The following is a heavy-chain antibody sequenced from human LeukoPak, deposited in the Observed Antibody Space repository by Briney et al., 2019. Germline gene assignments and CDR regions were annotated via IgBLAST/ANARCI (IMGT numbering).Heavy chain of an antibody. CDR2: IIPIFGTA. CDR1: GGTFSSYA. D-gene: IGHD2-15*01. Sequence: ASVKVSCKASGGTFSSYAISWVRQAPGQGLEWMGRIIPIFGTANYAQKFQGRVTITTDESTSTAYMELSSLRSEDTAVYYCARGGLGCSGGSCYSAFDIWGQGTMVTVPS. V-gene: IGHV1-69*05. CDR3: ARGGLGCSGGSCYSAFDI. J-gene: IGHJ3*02.